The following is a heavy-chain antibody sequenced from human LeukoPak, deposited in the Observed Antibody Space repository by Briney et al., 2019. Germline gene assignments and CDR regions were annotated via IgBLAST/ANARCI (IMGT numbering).Heavy chain of an antibody. D-gene: IGHD6-19*01. CDR3: ARDIWLGPSVEY. CDR2: ISSSGSSI. V-gene: IGHV3-11*01. J-gene: IGHJ4*02. Sequence: GRPLRLSCAASGFTFSDYYMSWIRQAPGKGLEWISYISSSGSSIFYADSVKGRFTISRDNAKNSVFLQMNSLRAEDTAVYYCARDIWLGPSVEYWGQGTLVTVSS. CDR1: GFTFSDYY.